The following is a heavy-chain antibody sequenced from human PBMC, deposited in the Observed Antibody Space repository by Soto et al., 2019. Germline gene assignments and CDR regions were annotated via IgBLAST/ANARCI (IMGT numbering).Heavy chain of an antibody. D-gene: IGHD6-13*01. CDR1: GFTFSSYA. V-gene: IGHV3-30-3*01. Sequence: QVQLVESGGGVVQPGRSLRLSCAASGFTFSSYAMHWVRQAPGKGLEWVAVISYDGSNKYYADSVKGRFTISRDNSKNTLYLQRNSMRADDTAVYYCSREGAAGTTHYYYYGMDVWGQGTTVTVSS. CDR2: ISYDGSNK. J-gene: IGHJ6*02. CDR3: SREGAAGTTHYYYYGMDV.